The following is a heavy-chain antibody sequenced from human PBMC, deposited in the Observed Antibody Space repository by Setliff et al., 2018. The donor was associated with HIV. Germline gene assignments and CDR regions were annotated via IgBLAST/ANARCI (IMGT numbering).Heavy chain of an antibody. CDR3: VRAAAGLDI. J-gene: IGHJ4*02. V-gene: IGHV3-72*01. CDR1: GFTFSSYW. Sequence: GGSLRLSCAASGFTFSSYWMSWVRQAPGKGLEWVGRTRNKANGYITEYGASVQGRFTISRDNSKDSLSLQMNNLKAEDTAVYYCVRAAAGLDIWSQGIRVNVSS. CDR2: TRNKANGYIT.